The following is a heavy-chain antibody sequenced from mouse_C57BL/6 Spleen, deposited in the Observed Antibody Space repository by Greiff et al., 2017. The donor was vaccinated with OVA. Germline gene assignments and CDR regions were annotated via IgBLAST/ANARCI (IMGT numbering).Heavy chain of an antibody. CDR2: IHPNSGST. J-gene: IGHJ3*01. V-gene: IGHV1-64*01. CDR1: GYTFTSYW. Sequence: VQLQQPGAELVKPGASVKLSCKASGYTFTSYWMHWVKQRPGQGLEWIGMIHPNSGSTNYNEKFTSKATLTVDKTSSTAYMQLSSLTSEDSAVYYCATSQATRFAYWGQGTLVTVSA. D-gene: IGHD3-2*02. CDR3: ATSQATRFAY.